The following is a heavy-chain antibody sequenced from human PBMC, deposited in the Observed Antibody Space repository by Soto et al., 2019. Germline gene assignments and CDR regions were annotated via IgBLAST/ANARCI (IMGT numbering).Heavy chain of an antibody. CDR3: ARDKLFGYFDWLLPDYYYYGMDV. V-gene: IGHV3-30-3*01. Sequence: PGGSLRLSCAASGFTFSSYAMHWVRQAPGKGLEWVAVISYDGSNKYYADSVKGRFTISRDNSKNTLYLQMNSLRAEDTAVYYCARDKLFGYFDWLLPDYYYYGMDVWGQGTTVTVSS. CDR2: ISYDGSNK. D-gene: IGHD3-9*01. J-gene: IGHJ6*02. CDR1: GFTFSSYA.